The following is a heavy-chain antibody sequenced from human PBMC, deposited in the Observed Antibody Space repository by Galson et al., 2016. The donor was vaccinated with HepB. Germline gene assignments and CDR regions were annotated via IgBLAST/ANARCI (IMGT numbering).Heavy chain of an antibody. Sequence: SLRLSCAASGFTFSDYYMSWIRQAPGKGLEWLSYIGSRGNTIYYADSVKGRFTISRDNAKNSLYLHINSLRVEDTAIYYCARVMTTVTRLLYHNYYGMDVWGQGTTVTVSS. CDR3: ARVMTTVTRLLYHNYYGMDV. J-gene: IGHJ6*02. V-gene: IGHV3-11*01. CDR2: IGSRGNTI. CDR1: GFTFSDYY. D-gene: IGHD4-17*01.